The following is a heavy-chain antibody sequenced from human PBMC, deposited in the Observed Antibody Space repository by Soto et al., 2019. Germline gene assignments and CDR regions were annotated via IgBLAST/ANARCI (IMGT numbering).Heavy chain of an antibody. D-gene: IGHD3-3*01. V-gene: IGHV3-9*01. CDR2: ITWNSGTI. CDR3: TKSWRLYYMDV. J-gene: IGHJ6*03. CDR1: GFTFDDYA. Sequence: EVQLVESGGGLVQPGRSLRLSCAASGFTFDDYAMHWVRQAPGRGLEWVSRITWNSGTIDYADSVKGRFTISRDNAKNSLYLQMNSPRAEDTALYYCTKSWRLYYMDVWGKGTTVTVSS.